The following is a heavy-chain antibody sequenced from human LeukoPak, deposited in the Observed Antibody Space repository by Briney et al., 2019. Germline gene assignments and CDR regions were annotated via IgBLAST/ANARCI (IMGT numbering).Heavy chain of an antibody. CDR2: ISERGGSK. CDR3: AKRGIVIRAVIIIGFHKEAYYFDY. V-gene: IGHV3-23*01. J-gene: IGHJ4*02. D-gene: IGHD3-10*01. CDR1: GIPLSNFG. Sequence: PGGSLRLLCVVSGIPLSNFGMRGVRQAPGKGREWVSGISERGGSKNDEDSGKGRFINSRDNSKNTMYLQITSLRVEDTAVYFCAKRGIVIRAVIIIGFHKEAYYFDYWGQGILVTVAS.